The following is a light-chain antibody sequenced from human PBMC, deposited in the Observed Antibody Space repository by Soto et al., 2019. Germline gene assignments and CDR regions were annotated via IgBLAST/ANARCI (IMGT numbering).Light chain of an antibody. CDR2: RAS. Sequence: DVQMTQSPSTLSASVGDSANITCRASQSIRNLLAWYQQKPGKAPKILIYRASTLETTIPPRFSGSGSGTEFTLTISSLQSDDFAAYYCQEYNTYPFNFGQGTKLEIK. CDR3: QEYNTYPFN. V-gene: IGKV1-5*03. J-gene: IGKJ2*01. CDR1: QSIRNL.